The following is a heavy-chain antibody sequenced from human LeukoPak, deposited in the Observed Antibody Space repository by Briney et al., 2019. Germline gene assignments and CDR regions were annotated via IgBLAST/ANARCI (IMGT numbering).Heavy chain of an antibody. CDR1: GDSISNSNW. J-gene: IGHJ6*03. D-gene: IGHD5-12*01. V-gene: IGHV4-4*02. CDR3: ARGLGSGYAPGPRYYYYMDV. Sequence: TSETLSLTCAVSGDSISNSNWWSWVRQPPGKGLEWIGYIFHTGSTNYNPSLKSRVTISVDKSKNQFSLRLISVTAADTAVYYCARGLGSGYAPGPRYYYYMDVWGKGTTVTVSS. CDR2: IFHTGST.